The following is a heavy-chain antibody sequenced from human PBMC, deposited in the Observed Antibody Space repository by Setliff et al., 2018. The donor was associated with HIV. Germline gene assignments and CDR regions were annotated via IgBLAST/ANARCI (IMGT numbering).Heavy chain of an antibody. CDR3: ARDRYAGEIDY. D-gene: IGHD3-10*01. Sequence: KSSETLSLTCTVSGDSTSSSSSYWGWIRQPPGKGLEWIGSIYYSGSTYYNPSLKSRVTISVDTSKNQFSLKLSSVTAADTAVYYCARDRYAGEIDYWGQGTLVTVSS. V-gene: IGHV4-39*07. CDR1: GDSTSSSSSY. J-gene: IGHJ4*02. CDR2: IYYSGST.